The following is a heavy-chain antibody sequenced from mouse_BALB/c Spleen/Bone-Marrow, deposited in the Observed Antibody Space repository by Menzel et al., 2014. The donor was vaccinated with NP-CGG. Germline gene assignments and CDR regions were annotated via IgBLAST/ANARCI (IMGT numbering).Heavy chain of an antibody. Sequence: EVQLQQSGAELVKPGASVKLSCTASGFNIKDTYMHWVKQRPEQGLEWIGRIDPANGSTKYDPKFQGKATITADTSSNTAYLQLSSLTSEDTAVYYCARYNYGSSQFAYWGQGTLVTVSA. D-gene: IGHD1-1*01. CDR1: GFNIKDTY. J-gene: IGHJ3*01. CDR2: IDPANGST. V-gene: IGHV14-3*02. CDR3: ARYNYGSSQFAY.